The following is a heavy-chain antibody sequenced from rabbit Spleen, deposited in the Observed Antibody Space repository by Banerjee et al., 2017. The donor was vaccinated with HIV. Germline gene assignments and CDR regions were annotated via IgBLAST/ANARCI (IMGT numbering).Heavy chain of an antibody. CDR1: GFDLSSYYY. CDR3: ARDTGSSFSSYGMDL. Sequence: QEQLEESGGGLVKPEGSLTLTCKASGFDLSSYYYMCWVRQAPGKGLEWIACINIVTGKSVYASWAKGRFTISKTSSTTVTLQMTSLTAADTATYFCARDTGSSFSSYGMDLWGPGTLVTVS. J-gene: IGHJ6*01. CDR2: INIVTGKS. D-gene: IGHD8-1*01. V-gene: IGHV1S45*01.